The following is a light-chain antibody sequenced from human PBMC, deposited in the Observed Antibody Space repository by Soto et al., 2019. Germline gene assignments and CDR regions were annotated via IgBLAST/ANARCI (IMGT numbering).Light chain of an antibody. J-gene: IGKJ5*01. CDR1: QSVSSY. Sequence: EIVLTHSPGTLSLSPWEIATLSCRASQSVSSYLAWYQQKPGQAPRLLIYDASNRATGIPARFSGSGSGTDFTLTISSLEPEDFAVYYCQQRSNWPPDTFGQGTRLEIK. CDR2: DAS. CDR3: QQRSNWPPDT. V-gene: IGKV3-11*01.